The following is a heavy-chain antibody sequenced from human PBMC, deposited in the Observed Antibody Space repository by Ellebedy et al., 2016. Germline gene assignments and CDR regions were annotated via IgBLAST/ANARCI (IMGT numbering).Heavy chain of an antibody. Sequence: GSLRLXXAVYGGSFSGYYWSWIRQPPGKGLEWIGEINHSGSTNYNPSLKSRVTISVDTSKNQFSLKLSSVTAADTAVYYCARGHEEVTMVRGVIITPPASKQQLVHYFDYWGQGTLVTVSS. CDR2: INHSGST. CDR3: ARGHEEVTMVRGVIITPPASKQQLVHYFDY. V-gene: IGHV4-34*01. CDR1: GGSFSGYY. J-gene: IGHJ4*02. D-gene: IGHD3-10*01.